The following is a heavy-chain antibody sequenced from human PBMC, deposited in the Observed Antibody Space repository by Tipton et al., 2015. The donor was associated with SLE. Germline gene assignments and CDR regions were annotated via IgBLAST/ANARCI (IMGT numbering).Heavy chain of an antibody. Sequence: TLSLTCTVSGGSISSYYWSWIRQPPGKGLEWIGYIYYSGSTYYNPSLKSRVTISVDTSKNQFSLKLSSVTAADTAVYYCAAGDYYYMDVWGKGTTVTVSS. J-gene: IGHJ6*03. CDR3: AAGDYYYMDV. CDR1: GGSISSYY. CDR2: IYYSGST. D-gene: IGHD3-10*01. V-gene: IGHV4-59*04.